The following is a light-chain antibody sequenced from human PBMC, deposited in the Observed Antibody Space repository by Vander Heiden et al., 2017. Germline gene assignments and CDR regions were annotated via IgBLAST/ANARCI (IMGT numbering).Light chain of an antibody. CDR1: RSDVGGYNY. V-gene: IGLV2-14*01. CDR2: EVS. Sequence: QSALTQPASVSGSPGQSITVSCTGTRSDVGGYNYVSWYQQHPGKAPKLMIYEVSNRPSGVSNRFSGSKSGNTASLTIAGLQAEDEADYYCSSYTSSNTYVFGTGTKVTVL. CDR3: SSYTSSNTYV. J-gene: IGLJ1*01.